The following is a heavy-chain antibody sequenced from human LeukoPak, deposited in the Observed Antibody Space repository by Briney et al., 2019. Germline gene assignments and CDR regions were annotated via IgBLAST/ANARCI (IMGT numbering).Heavy chain of an antibody. CDR2: IYYSGST. J-gene: IGHJ4*02. D-gene: IGHD3-22*01. Sequence: SETLSLTCSVSGGSISSDYWSWIRQPPGKGLEWIGYIYYSGSTNYNPSLKSRVTVSVDTSKNQFSLKLGSVTAADTAVYFCARLSDGSAYFWAFDSWGQGTLVTVSS. CDR3: ARLSDGSAYFWAFDS. CDR1: GGSISSDY. V-gene: IGHV4-59*08.